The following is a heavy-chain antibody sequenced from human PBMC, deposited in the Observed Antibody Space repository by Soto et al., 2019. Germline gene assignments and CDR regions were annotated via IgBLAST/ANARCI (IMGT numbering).Heavy chain of an antibody. D-gene: IGHD1-26*01. CDR3: AKDRDIVGATIDY. V-gene: IGHV3-9*01. CDR2: ISWNSGSI. Sequence: GGSLRLSCAASGFTFDDYAMHWVRQAPGKGLEWVSGISWNSGSIGYADSVKGRFIISRDNAKNSLYLQMNSLRAEDTALYYCAKDRDIVGATIDYWGQGTLVTVSS. CDR1: GFTFDDYA. J-gene: IGHJ4*02.